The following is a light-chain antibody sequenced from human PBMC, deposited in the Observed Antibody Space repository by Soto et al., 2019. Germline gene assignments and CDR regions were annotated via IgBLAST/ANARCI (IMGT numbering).Light chain of an antibody. Sequence: SGLTQPASVSASLGQSITMSCTGTSSDVGGYNYVSWYQQHPGKAPKLMIYGVSNRPSGVSNRFSGSKSGNTASLTISGLQAEDEADYYCNSYSRSVTYVFGTGTKVTVL. CDR3: NSYSRSVTYV. J-gene: IGLJ1*01. CDR1: SSDVGGYNY. CDR2: GVS. V-gene: IGLV2-14*03.